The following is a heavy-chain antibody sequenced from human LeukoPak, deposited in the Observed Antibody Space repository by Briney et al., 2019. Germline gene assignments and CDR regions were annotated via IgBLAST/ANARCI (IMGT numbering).Heavy chain of an antibody. J-gene: IGHJ3*02. CDR3: AGYGSGIDAFDI. CDR2: ISSSSSYI. Sequence: GGSLRLSCAASGFTFSSCSMNWVRQAPGKGLECVSSISSSSSYIYYADSVKGRFTISRDNAKNSLYLQMNSLRAEDTAVYYCAGYGSGIDAFDIWGQGTMVTVSS. CDR1: GFTFSSCS. V-gene: IGHV3-21*01. D-gene: IGHD3-10*01.